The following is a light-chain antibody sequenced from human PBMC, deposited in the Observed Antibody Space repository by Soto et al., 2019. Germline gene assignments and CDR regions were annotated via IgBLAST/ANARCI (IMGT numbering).Light chain of an antibody. CDR3: CSDAGSRTLDVV. Sequence: QSVLTQPASVSGSPGQSITISCTGTSSDVGSYNLVSWYQQHPGKAPKVMIYEGSKRPSGVSNRFSGSKSGNTASLTISGLQSEDEADYYCCSDAGSRTLDVVFGGGTKLTVL. J-gene: IGLJ2*01. CDR1: SSDVGSYNL. CDR2: EGS. V-gene: IGLV2-23*03.